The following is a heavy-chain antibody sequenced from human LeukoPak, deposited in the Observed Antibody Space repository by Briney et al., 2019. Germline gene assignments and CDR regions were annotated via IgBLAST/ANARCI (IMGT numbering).Heavy chain of an antibody. D-gene: IGHD3-10*01. CDR3: ARDQYGSGSYSRLDY. CDR1: GFTFSTYS. J-gene: IGHJ4*02. CDR2: ISSSSHYI. V-gene: IGHV3-21*01. Sequence: GESLRLSCAASGFTFSTYSMNWVRQAPGKGLEWVSSISSSSHYIYYADSVKGRFTISRDNAKNSLYLKMNSLRAEDTAAYYCARDQYGSGSYSRLDYWGQGTLVTVSS.